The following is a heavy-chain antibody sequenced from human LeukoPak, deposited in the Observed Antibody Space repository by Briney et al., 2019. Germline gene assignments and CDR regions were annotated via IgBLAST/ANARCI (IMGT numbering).Heavy chain of an antibody. CDR2: IYYSGST. CDR3: ARLQGSSGWYSLDY. J-gene: IGHJ4*02. CDR1: GGSISRYH. Sequence: PSETLSLTCTVSGGSISRYHWSWIRQPPGKGLEWIGYIYYSGSTNYNPSLKSRVTISVDTSKNQFSLKLSSVTAADTAVYYCARLQGSSGWYSLDYWGQGTLVTVSS. V-gene: IGHV4-59*08. D-gene: IGHD6-19*01.